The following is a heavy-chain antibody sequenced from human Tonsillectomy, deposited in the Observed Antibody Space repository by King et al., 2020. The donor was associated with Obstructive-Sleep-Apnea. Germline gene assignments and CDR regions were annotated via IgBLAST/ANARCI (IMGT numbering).Heavy chain of an antibody. CDR1: GFTFSTFW. CDR3: ARPSSAVTQGLFDY. Sequence: QLVQSGGGLGQPGGSLRLSCTTSGFTFSTFWMSWVRQAPGKGLEWVANLNQNGREKYYVDSVKGRVTISRDNAKNALYLQLSSLRAEDTAVYYCARPSSAVTQGLFDYWGQGTLVTVSS. J-gene: IGHJ4*02. D-gene: IGHD4-17*01. CDR2: LNQNGREK. V-gene: IGHV3-7*03.